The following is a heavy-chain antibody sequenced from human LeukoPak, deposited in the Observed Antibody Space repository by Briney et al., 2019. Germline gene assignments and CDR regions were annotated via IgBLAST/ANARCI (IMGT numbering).Heavy chain of an antibody. J-gene: IGHJ5*02. V-gene: IGHV4-61*01. CDR1: GGSVSSDSYY. Sequence: PSETLSLTCTVSGGSVSSDSYYWSWIRQPPGKGLEWIGYIYYSGSTNYNPSLKSRVTISVDTSKNQFSPKLSSVTAADTAVYYCARLPLRWYGWFDPWGQGTLVTVSS. CDR3: ARLPLRWYGWFDP. D-gene: IGHD4-23*01. CDR2: IYYSGST.